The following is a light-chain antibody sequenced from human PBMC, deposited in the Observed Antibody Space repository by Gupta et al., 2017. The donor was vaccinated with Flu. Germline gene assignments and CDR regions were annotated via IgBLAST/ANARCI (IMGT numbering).Light chain of an antibody. CDR1: SGSIASTD. CDR2: EHY. Sequence: NFMLTQPHSMSESPGKTVTISCTRSSGSIASTDVQWYQQRPGSSPTTVIYEHYQRPSGVPNRFFGSIESSSNSASITISGLKTEDEADYYCQPFDGSNQVFGGGTKLTVL. V-gene: IGLV6-57*01. CDR3: QPFDGSNQV. J-gene: IGLJ3*02.